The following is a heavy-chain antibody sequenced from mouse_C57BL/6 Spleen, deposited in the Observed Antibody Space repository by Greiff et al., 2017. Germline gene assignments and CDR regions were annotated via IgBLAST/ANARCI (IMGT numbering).Heavy chain of an antibody. Sequence: VQLQQPGAELVKPGASVKMSCKASGYTFTSYWITWVKQRPGQGLEWIGDIYPGSGSTNYNEKFKSKATLTVDTSSSTAYMQLSSLTSEDSAVYYCARAGYGSSHWYFEVWGTGTTVTVSS. D-gene: IGHD1-1*01. CDR1: GYTFTSYW. V-gene: IGHV1-55*01. CDR3: ARAGYGSSHWYFEV. J-gene: IGHJ1*03. CDR2: IYPGSGST.